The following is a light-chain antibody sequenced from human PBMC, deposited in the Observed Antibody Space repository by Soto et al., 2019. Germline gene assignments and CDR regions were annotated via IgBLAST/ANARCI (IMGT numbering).Light chain of an antibody. J-gene: IGLJ2*01. CDR3: QSYDISLSGHVV. CDR1: SSNIGAGYD. Sequence: QSVLTQPPSVSGAPGQRVTISCTGGSSNIGAGYDVHWYQQLPGAAPKLLIYANSNRPSGVPDRFSGSKSGTSASLAITGLQAEDEADYYCQSYDISLSGHVVFGGGTKVTVL. V-gene: IGLV1-40*01. CDR2: ANS.